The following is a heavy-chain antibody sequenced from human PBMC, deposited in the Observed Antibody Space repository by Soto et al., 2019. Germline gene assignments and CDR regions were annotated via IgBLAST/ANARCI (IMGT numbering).Heavy chain of an antibody. CDR1: GFSLNTRGVG. J-gene: IGHJ3*02. V-gene: IGHV2-5*02. CDR2: IYWDDDR. CDR3: AHVVITFGGVIGEDAFDI. Sequence: QITLNESGPTLVKPTQTLTLTCTFSGFSLNTRGVGVGWIRQPPGEALEWLAVIYWDDDRRYSPSLKGRLTITKDTSKNLVILMMTNMDRVDTATYFCAHVVITFGGVIGEDAFDIWGQGTMVTVSS. D-gene: IGHD3-16*02.